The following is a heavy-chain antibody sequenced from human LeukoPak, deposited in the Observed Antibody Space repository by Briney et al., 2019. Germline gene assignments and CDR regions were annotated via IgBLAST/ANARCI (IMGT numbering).Heavy chain of an antibody. V-gene: IGHV4-38-2*02. Sequence: SETLSLTCTVSGYSISSGYYWAWIRQPPEKGLEWIGSMYHSGSTYYNPSLKSRVTISVDTSKNQFSLKVSSVTAADTAVYYCARRQGHYFDYWGQGTPVTVSS. CDR1: GYSISSGYY. CDR2: MYHSGST. J-gene: IGHJ4*02. CDR3: ARRQGHYFDY.